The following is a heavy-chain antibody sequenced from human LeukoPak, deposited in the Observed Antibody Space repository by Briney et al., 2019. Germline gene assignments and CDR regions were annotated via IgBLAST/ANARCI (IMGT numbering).Heavy chain of an antibody. Sequence: ESLKISCKGSGYSFTSYWIGWVRQMPGKGLEGMVIIYPGDSDTRYSPSFQGQVTISADKSISTAYLQWSSLKASDTAMYYCARVYSSRGFNWFDPWGQGTLVTVSS. CDR2: IYPGDSDT. V-gene: IGHV5-51*01. J-gene: IGHJ5*02. CDR1: GYSFTSYW. CDR3: ARVYSSRGFNWFDP. D-gene: IGHD6-13*01.